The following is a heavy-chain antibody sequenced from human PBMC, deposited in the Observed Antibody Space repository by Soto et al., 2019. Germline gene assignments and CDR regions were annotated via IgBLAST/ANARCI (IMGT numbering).Heavy chain of an antibody. CDR3: ARGKRQGSGSYYGYYYYYMDV. D-gene: IGHD3-10*01. CDR1: GFTVDDYG. CDR2: INWNGGST. J-gene: IGHJ6*03. V-gene: IGHV3-20*01. Sequence: GGSPRLSCAASGFTVDDYGMSWVRQDPGKGLEWVSGINWNGGSTGYADSVKGRFTISRDNAKNSLYLQMNSLRAEDTALYHCARGKRQGSGSYYGYYYYYMDVWGKGTTVTVSS.